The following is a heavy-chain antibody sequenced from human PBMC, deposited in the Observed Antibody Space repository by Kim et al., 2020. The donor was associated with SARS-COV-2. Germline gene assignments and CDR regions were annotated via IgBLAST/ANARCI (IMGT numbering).Heavy chain of an antibody. Sequence: GGSLRLSCAASGFTFSSYAMSWVRQAPGKGLEWVSAISGSGGSTYYADSVKGRFTISRDNSKNTLYLQMNSLRAEDTAVYCCAKAPLRSGKERGSFDYWGQGTLVTVSS. D-gene: IGHD3-10*01. CDR3: AKAPLRSGKERGSFDY. J-gene: IGHJ4*02. CDR2: ISGSGGST. CDR1: GFTFSSYA. V-gene: IGHV3-23*01.